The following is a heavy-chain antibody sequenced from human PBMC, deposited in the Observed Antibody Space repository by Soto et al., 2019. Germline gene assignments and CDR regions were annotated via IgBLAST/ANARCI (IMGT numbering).Heavy chain of an antibody. Sequence: QVQLQQSGPGLLKPSQTLSLTCAISGDSVSSNSAAWNWIRQSPSRGLEWLGRTYYRSKWYSDYAGSVKSRITINADTSKNQFSLHLNFVTPQATAVYYCARGPSPLAYWGRGTVVTVSS. D-gene: IGHD6-6*01. CDR1: GDSVSSNSAA. J-gene: IGHJ4*02. CDR3: ARGPSPLAY. V-gene: IGHV6-1*01. CDR2: TYYRSKWYS.